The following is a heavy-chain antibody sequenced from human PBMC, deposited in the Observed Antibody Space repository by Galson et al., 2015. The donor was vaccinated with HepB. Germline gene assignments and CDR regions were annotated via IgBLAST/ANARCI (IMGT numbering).Heavy chain of an antibody. Sequence: VKVSCKVSGYTFTDYYVHWVQQAPGKGLEWMGLVDPEDGETIYAEKFQGRVTITADTSTDTAYMELSSLRPEDTAMYYCATGRGRTGSELFDYWGQGTLVTVSS. CDR2: VDPEDGET. D-gene: IGHD2-15*01. CDR1: GYTFTDYY. J-gene: IGHJ4*02. V-gene: IGHV1-69-2*01. CDR3: ATGRGRTGSELFDY.